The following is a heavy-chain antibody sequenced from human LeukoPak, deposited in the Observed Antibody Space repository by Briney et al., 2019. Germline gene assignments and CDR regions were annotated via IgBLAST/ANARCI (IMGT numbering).Heavy chain of an antibody. CDR1: GGSISSSNW. J-gene: IGHJ5*02. CDR2: IYHSGST. CDR3: ARSIAAAAARNWFDP. V-gene: IGHV4-4*02. D-gene: IGHD6-13*01. Sequence: PSGTLSLTCAVSGGSISSSNWWSWVRQPPGKGLEWIGEIYHSGSTNYNPSLKSRVTISVDKSKNQFSLKLSSVTAADTAVYYCARSIAAAAARNWFDPWGQGTLVTVSS.